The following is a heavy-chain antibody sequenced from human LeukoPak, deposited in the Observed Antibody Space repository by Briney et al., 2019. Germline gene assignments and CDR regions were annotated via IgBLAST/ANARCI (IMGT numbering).Heavy chain of an antibody. V-gene: IGHV5-51*01. Sequence: GESLKISCKGSGYSFTSYWIGWVRQMPGKGLEWMGIIYPGDSDTRYSPSFQGQVTISADKSISTAYLQWSSLKASDTAMYYCAGQKAAAGYYFDYWGQGTLVTVSS. D-gene: IGHD6-13*01. J-gene: IGHJ4*02. CDR2: IYPGDSDT. CDR1: GYSFTSYW. CDR3: AGQKAAAGYYFDY.